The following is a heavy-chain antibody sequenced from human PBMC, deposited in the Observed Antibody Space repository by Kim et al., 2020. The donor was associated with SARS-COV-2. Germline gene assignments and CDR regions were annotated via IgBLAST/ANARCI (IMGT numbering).Heavy chain of an antibody. CDR3: ARGPWGTYYLDF. J-gene: IGHJ4*02. CDR2: LTTSGDT. V-gene: IGHV3-13*01. Sequence: GGSLRLSCAASGFSFSEYDLYWVRQGPGKGLEWVSALTTSGDTYYSDSVKGRFAISREDAKKSFYLQMNSLRAGDTAVYFCARGPWGTYYLDFWGQGIL. D-gene: IGHD3-16*01. CDR1: GFSFSEYD.